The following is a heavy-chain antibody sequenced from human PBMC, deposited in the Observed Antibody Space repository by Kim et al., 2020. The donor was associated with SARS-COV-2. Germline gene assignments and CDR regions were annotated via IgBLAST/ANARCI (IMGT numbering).Heavy chain of an antibody. D-gene: IGHD6-13*01. J-gene: IGHJ4*02. V-gene: IGHV3-7*01. Sequence: GGSLRLSCAASGFTFSSYWMSWVRQAPGKGLEWVANIKQDGSEKYYADSVKGRFTISRDNAKNSLYLQMNSLRAEDTAVYYCAGRADRSSWYGFDYWGQGTLVTVSS. CDR3: AGRADRSSWYGFDY. CDR1: GFTFSSYW. CDR2: IKQDGSEK.